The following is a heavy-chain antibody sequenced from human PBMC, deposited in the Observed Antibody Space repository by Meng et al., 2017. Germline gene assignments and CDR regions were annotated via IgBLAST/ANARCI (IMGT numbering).Heavy chain of an antibody. Sequence: GQLVEAGGGVVQPGRSLRLSCAASGFTFRSYAMHWVRQAPGKGLEWVAVISYDGSNKYYADSVKGRFTISRDNSKNTLYLQMNSLRAEDTAVYYCARGRAALQWLADWGQGTLVTVSS. D-gene: IGHD6-19*01. J-gene: IGHJ4*02. CDR2: ISYDGSNK. CDR1: GFTFRSYA. V-gene: IGHV3-30*01. CDR3: ARGRAALQWLAD.